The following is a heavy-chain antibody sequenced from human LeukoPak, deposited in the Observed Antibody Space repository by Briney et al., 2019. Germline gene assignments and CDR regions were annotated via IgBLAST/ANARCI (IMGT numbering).Heavy chain of an antibody. D-gene: IGHD3-10*01. CDR1: GGTFISYA. Sequence: SVKVSCKASGGTFISYAISWVRQAPGQGLEWMGGIIPIFGTANYAQKFQGRVTITADESTSTAYMELSSLRSEDTAVYYCARDPAYYGSGSSTYGMDVWGQGTTVTVSS. CDR2: IIPIFGTA. J-gene: IGHJ6*02. CDR3: ARDPAYYGSGSSTYGMDV. V-gene: IGHV1-69*13.